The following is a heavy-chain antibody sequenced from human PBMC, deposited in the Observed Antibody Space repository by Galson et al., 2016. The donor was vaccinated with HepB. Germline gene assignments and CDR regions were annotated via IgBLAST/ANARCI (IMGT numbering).Heavy chain of an antibody. CDR3: AHMTKSQYGFWSGYANFDY. J-gene: IGHJ4*02. D-gene: IGHD3-3*01. Sequence: PALVKPTQTLTLTCTFSGFLLSTSGVGVGWIRQPPGKALEWLALIYWDDDKRYSPSLKTRVTITRDISEKQVVLTMTNMDPVDTATYYCAHMTKSQYGFWSGYANFDYWSQGILVTVSS. CDR2: IYWDDDK. CDR1: GFLLSTSGVG. V-gene: IGHV2-5*02.